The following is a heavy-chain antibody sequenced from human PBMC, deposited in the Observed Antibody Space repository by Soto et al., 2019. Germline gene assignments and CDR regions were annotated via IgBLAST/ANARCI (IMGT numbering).Heavy chain of an antibody. J-gene: IGHJ5*02. D-gene: IGHD3-22*01. V-gene: IGHV4-59*01. CDR2: IHYNGNT. CDR3: ARRNYYDSSGYYYNWFDP. Sequence: PSETLSLTCTVSGDSISAYSWSWVRQPPGKGLEWIGNIHYNGNTKYNPSLKSRVSISVDTSKNQFSLKLSSVTAADTAVYYCARRNYYDSSGYYYNWFDPWGQGTLVTVS. CDR1: GDSISAYS.